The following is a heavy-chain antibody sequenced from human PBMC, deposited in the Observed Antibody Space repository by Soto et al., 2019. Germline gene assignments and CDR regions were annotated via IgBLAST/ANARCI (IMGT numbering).Heavy chain of an antibody. CDR1: GGSVSSGSYY. CDR2: IDYSGST. D-gene: IGHD4-4*01. CDR3: ARDSYSHLWP. V-gene: IGHV4-61*01. Sequence: SETLSLTCSVSGGSVSSGSYYWNWIRQPPGKGLEWIGYIDYSGSTNYNPSLKSRVSISLDTSKNQFSLNLNSLTAADTAVYYCARDSYSHLWPWGQGTLVTVSS. J-gene: IGHJ5*02.